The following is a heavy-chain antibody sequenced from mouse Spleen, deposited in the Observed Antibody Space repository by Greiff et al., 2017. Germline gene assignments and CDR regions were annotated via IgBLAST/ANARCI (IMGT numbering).Heavy chain of an antibody. D-gene: IGHD2-1*01. CDR1: GFTFSSYA. CDR2: ISSGGSYT. J-gene: IGHJ3*01. V-gene: IGHV5-9-1*01. CDR3: ARELYSAWFAY. Sequence: EVKVVESGGGLVKPGGSLKLSCAASGFTFSSYAMSWVRQTPEKRLEWVATISSGGSYTYYPDSVKGRFTISRDNAKNTLYLQMSSLRSEDTAMYYCARELYSAWFAYWGQGTLVTVSA.